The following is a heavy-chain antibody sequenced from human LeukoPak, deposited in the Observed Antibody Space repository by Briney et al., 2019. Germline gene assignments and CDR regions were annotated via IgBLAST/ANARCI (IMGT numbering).Heavy chain of an antibody. V-gene: IGHV3-66*02. Sequence: GGSLRPSCAASGFTVSSNYMSWVRQAPGKGLEWVSVIYSGGSTYYADSVKGRFTISRDNSKNTLYLQMNSLRAEDTAVYYCARGYYYDSSGYDYMDVWGKGTTVTVSS. J-gene: IGHJ6*03. D-gene: IGHD3-22*01. CDR1: GFTVSSNY. CDR2: IYSGGST. CDR3: ARGYYYDSSGYDYMDV.